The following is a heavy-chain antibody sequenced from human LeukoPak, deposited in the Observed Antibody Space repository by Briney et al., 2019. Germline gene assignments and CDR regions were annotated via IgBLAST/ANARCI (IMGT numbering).Heavy chain of an antibody. CDR3: TTLRITMIVVVITDDAFDI. Sequence: PGGSLRLSCAASGFTFSNAWMSWVRQAPGKGLEWVGRIKSKTDGGTTDYAAPVKGRFTISRDDSKHTLYLQMNSLKTEDTAVYYCTTLRITMIVVVITDDAFDIWGQGTMVTVSS. CDR1: GFTFSNAW. D-gene: IGHD3-22*01. CDR2: IKSKTDGGTT. J-gene: IGHJ3*02. V-gene: IGHV3-15*01.